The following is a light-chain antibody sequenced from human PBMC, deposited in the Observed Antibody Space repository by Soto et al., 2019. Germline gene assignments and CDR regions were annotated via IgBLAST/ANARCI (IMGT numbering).Light chain of an antibody. CDR2: GNS. CDR1: SSNIGAGYD. Sequence: QSVLTQPRSVSGAPGQRVTISGTGSSSNIGAGYDVHWYQQLPGTAPKLLIYGNSNRPSGVPDRFSGSKSGTSASLAITGLQAEDESDYYCHSYDSSLSGSGVFGTGTKVTVL. V-gene: IGLV1-40*01. CDR3: HSYDSSLSGSGV. J-gene: IGLJ1*01.